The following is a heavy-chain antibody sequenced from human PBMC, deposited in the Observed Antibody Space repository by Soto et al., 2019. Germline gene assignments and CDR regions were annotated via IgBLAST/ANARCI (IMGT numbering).Heavy chain of an antibody. CDR2: IKSKTDGGTP. D-gene: IGHD3-16*02. V-gene: IGHV3-15*07. J-gene: IGHJ4*02. CDR3: TGDSYTPLRLYRIDY. Sequence: PGGSLRLSCAASGFTFSNAWINWVRQAPGKGLEWVGRIKSKTDGGTPDYAAPVKGRFAISRDDSKNMVYLQMNSLKTEDTGIYCCTGDSYTPLRLYRIDYRGQGTLVTVSS. CDR1: GFTFSNAW.